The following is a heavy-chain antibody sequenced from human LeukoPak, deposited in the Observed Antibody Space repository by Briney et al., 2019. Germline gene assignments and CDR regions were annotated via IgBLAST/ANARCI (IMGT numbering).Heavy chain of an antibody. D-gene: IGHD2-15*01. CDR1: GGSFSGYY. CDR2: INHSGST. CDR3: ARGEVAGSYYYGMDV. Sequence: SEILSLTCAVYGGSFSGYYWSWIRQPPGKGLEWIGEINHSGSTNYNPSLKSRVTISVDTSKNQFSLKLSSVTAADTAVYYCARGEVAGSYYYGMDVWGQGTTITVSS. V-gene: IGHV4-34*01. J-gene: IGHJ6*02.